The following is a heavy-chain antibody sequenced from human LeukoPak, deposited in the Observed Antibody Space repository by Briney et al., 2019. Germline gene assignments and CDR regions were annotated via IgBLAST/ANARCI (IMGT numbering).Heavy chain of an antibody. D-gene: IGHD3-10*01. CDR2: IYTSGST. V-gene: IGHV4-4*07. CDR3: AREPVRASMFDP. J-gene: IGHJ5*02. Sequence: TSETLSLTCTVSGGSISSYYWSWIRQPAGKGLEWIGRIYTSGSTNYNPSLKSRVTTSVDTSKNQFSLKLSSVTAADTAVYYCAREPVRASMFDPWGQGTLVTVSS. CDR1: GGSISSYY.